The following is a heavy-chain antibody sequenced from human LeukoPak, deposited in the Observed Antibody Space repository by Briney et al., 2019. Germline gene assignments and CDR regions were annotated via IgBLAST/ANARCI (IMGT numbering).Heavy chain of an antibody. CDR1: GYTFTGYY. CDR2: INPNSGSI. V-gene: IGHV1-2*02. J-gene: IGHJ5*02. Sequence: ASVKVSCKASGYTFTGYYMHWVRQAPGQGLEWMGWINPNSGSINYAQKFQGRVTMTRDTSISTDYMELSSLRSEDTAVYYCARDNSVEDTAWWFDPWGQGTLVTVSS. D-gene: IGHD4-23*01. CDR3: ARDNSVEDTAWWFDP.